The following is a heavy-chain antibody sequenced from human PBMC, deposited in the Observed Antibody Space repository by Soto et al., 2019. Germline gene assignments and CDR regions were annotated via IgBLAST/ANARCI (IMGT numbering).Heavy chain of an antibody. Sequence: QITLKESGPTLVKPTQTLTLACTFSGFSLSTSGVGVGWIRQPPGKALEWLALIYWDDDKRYSPSLKSRLTITKDTSKNQVVLTMTNMDPVDTATYYCAHGRIVGATLDYWGQGTLVTVSS. CDR3: AHGRIVGATLDY. D-gene: IGHD1-26*01. CDR2: IYWDDDK. J-gene: IGHJ4*02. V-gene: IGHV2-5*02. CDR1: GFSLSTSGVG.